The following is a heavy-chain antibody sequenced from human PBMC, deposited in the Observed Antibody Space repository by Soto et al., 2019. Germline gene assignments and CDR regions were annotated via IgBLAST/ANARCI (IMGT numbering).Heavy chain of an antibody. V-gene: IGHV2-5*02. J-gene: IGHJ4*02. CDR1: GFSLSTYHMG. D-gene: IGHD4-17*01. Sequence: QITLKESGPTLVRPAQTLTLTGDFSGFSLSTYHMGVAWIRQPPGKALEWLALIYWDDDKRYSPSLKDRLAISKGTSSNQVVLTITNVDPGDTATYFCAHAGDYDLLTFDHWGPGTLVTVSS. CDR2: IYWDDDK. CDR3: AHAGDYDLLTFDH.